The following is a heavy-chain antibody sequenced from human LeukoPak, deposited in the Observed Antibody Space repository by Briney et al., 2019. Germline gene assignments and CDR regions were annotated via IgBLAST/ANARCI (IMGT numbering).Heavy chain of an antibody. J-gene: IGHJ5*02. CDR3: ARQYSGSSLDP. Sequence: ASVKVSCKASGGTFSSYAISWVRQAPGQGLEWMGGVIPIFGTGNYAQKFQGRVTITADESTSTAYMELSSLRSEDTAVYYCARQYSGSSLDPWGQGPLVTVSS. CDR2: VIPIFGTG. V-gene: IGHV1-69*13. CDR1: GGTFSSYA. D-gene: IGHD1-26*01.